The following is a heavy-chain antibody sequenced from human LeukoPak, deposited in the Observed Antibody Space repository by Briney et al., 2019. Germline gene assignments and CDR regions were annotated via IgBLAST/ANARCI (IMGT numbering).Heavy chain of an antibody. CDR2: INWNGGST. CDR1: GFTFDDYG. CDR3: AKWQWLPYFDY. V-gene: IGHV3-20*04. J-gene: IGHJ4*02. D-gene: IGHD6-19*01. Sequence: SGGSLRLSCAASGFTFDDYGMSWVRQAPGKGLEWVSGINWNGGSTGYADSVKGRFTISRDNSKNTLYLQMNSLRAEDTAVYYCAKWQWLPYFDYWGQGTLVTVSS.